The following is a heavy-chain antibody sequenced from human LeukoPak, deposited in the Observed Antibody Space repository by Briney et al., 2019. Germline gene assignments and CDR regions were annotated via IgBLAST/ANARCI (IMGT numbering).Heavy chain of an antibody. J-gene: IGHJ4*02. CDR3: AKVKNRKYYYGSGSYYIPNYFDY. D-gene: IGHD3-10*01. CDR1: GFTFSTYW. CDR2: IKTDGTYT. Sequence: GGSLRLSCAASGFTFSTYWMYWVRQAPGKGLVWVSRIKTDGTYTNYADSVKGRFTISRDNTKNTVYLQMNSLRAEDTAVYYCAKVKNRKYYYGSGSYYIPNYFDYWGQGTLVTVSS. V-gene: IGHV3-74*01.